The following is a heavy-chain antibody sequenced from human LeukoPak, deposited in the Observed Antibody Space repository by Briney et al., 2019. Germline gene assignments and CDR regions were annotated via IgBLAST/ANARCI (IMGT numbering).Heavy chain of an antibody. J-gene: IGHJ4*02. CDR1: GGTFSSYA. D-gene: IGHD3-22*01. CDR3: ASKRSSGYYYVRAFDY. V-gene: IGHV1-69*13. CDR2: IIPIFGTA. Sequence: GASVKVSCKASGGTFSSYAISWVRQAPGQGLEWMGGIIPIFGTANYAQKFQGRVTITADESTSTAYMELSSLRSEDTAVYYCASKRSSGYYYVRAFDYWGQGTLVTVSS.